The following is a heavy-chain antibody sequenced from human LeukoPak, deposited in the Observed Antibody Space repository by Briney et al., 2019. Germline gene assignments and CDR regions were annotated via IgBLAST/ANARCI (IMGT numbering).Heavy chain of an antibody. V-gene: IGHV1-2*02. CDR1: GYTFTSYY. D-gene: IGHD3-10*01. J-gene: IGHJ4*02. Sequence: ASVKVSCKTSGYTFTSYYIHWLRQAPGQRFEWMGWSDPKSGATKYEHFQGRVTMTRDTSISTAYMELSRMTSDDTAVYYCARGNFYDNKGYSPELRYWGQGTLVTVSS. CDR2: SDPKSGAT. CDR3: ARGNFYDNKGYSPELRY.